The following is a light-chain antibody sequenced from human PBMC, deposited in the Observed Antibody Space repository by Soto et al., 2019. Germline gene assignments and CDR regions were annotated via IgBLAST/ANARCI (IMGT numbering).Light chain of an antibody. CDR2: END. V-gene: IGLV1-51*02. Sequence: QSVLTQPPSVSAAPGRTVTISCSGSSSNIENNYVSWYQHLPGTAPKLLIYENDKRPSGIPDRFSGSKSGTSATLGITGLQTGDEADYYCVTWETSLSAGVFGGGTKLTVL. J-gene: IGLJ3*02. CDR3: VTWETSLSAGV. CDR1: SSNIENNY.